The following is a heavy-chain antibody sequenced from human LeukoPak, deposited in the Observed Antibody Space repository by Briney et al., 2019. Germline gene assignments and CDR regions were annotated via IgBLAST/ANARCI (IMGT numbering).Heavy chain of an antibody. CDR3: ARAPGTMIVVGDWFDP. CDR2: ISAYNGNT. Sequence: ASVKVSCKASGYTFPSYGISWVRQAPGQGLEWMGWISAYNGNTNYAQKLQGRVTMTTDTSTSTAYMELRSLRSDDTAVYYCARAPGTMIVVGDWFDPWGQGTLVTVSS. V-gene: IGHV1-18*01. CDR1: GYTFPSYG. D-gene: IGHD3-22*01. J-gene: IGHJ5*02.